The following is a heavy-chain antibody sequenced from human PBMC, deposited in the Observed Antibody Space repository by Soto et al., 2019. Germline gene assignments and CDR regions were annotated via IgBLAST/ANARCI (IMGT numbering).Heavy chain of an antibody. CDR3: ARWRSGWYGVN. J-gene: IGHJ4*02. V-gene: IGHV3-66*01. Sequence: EVQLVESGGGLVQPGGSLRLSCEASGFTVSSNYMSWVRQSPGKGLEWVSVIYSGGTAYYADSVKARFTISKDISKNTVYLQMNSLRAEDTAVYYCARWRSGWYGVNWGQGTLVTVSS. CDR2: IYSGGTA. CDR1: GFTVSSNY. D-gene: IGHD6-19*01.